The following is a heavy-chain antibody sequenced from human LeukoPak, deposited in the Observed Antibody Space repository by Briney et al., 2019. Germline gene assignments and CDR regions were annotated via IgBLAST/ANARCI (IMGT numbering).Heavy chain of an antibody. D-gene: IGHD4-17*01. CDR3: ARDYGADAFDI. J-gene: IGHJ3*02. CDR1: GFTFSSYA. CDR2: ISYDGSNK. Sequence: GRSLRLSCAASGFTFSSYAMHWVRQAPAKGLEWVAVISYDGSNKYYADSVKGRFTISRDNSKNTLYLQMNSLRAEDTAVYYCARDYGADAFDIWGQGTMVTVSS. V-gene: IGHV3-30-3*01.